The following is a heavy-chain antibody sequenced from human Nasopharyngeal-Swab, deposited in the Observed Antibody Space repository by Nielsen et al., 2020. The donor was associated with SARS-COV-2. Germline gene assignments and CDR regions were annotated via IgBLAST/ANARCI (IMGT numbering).Heavy chain of an antibody. D-gene: IGHD1-26*01. V-gene: IGHV3-48*03. Sequence: GESLKISCAASGFTFSSYEMNWVRQAPGKGLEWVSYISSSGSSIYYADSVKGRFTISRAKAKNSLYLQMNSLRAEDTAVYYCARVAVGATARYWFDPWGQGTLVTVSS. CDR3: ARVAVGATARYWFDP. CDR2: ISSSGSSI. CDR1: GFTFSSYE. J-gene: IGHJ5*02.